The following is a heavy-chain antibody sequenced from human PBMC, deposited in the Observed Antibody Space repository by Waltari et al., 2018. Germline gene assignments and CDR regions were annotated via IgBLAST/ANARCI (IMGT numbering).Heavy chain of an antibody. D-gene: IGHD6-19*01. V-gene: IGHV3-7*04. Sequence: EVQLVESGGGLVQPGGSLRLSCAASGFTFSSYWMTWVRQAPGKGLERVANIKQDGSAKSYVDSVKGRFVISRDNAENSLSLQMNSLKAEDTAVYYCARPFRSGWYDGSFDIWGQGTMVTVSS. CDR1: GFTFSSYW. CDR2: IKQDGSAK. J-gene: IGHJ3*02. CDR3: ARPFRSGWYDGSFDI.